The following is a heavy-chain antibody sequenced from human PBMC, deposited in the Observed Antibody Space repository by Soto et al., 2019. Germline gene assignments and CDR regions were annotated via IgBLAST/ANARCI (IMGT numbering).Heavy chain of an antibody. Sequence: SVKVSCTASGGTFSSYAISWVRQAPGQGLEWMGGIIPIFGETIYAQKFQGRVTMTEDTSTDTAYMELSSLRSEDTAVYYCATRAAIQYSPYAFDIWGQGTMVTVSS. J-gene: IGHJ3*02. CDR1: GGTFSSYA. V-gene: IGHV1-69*06. CDR2: IIPIFGET. CDR3: ATRAAIQYSPYAFDI. D-gene: IGHD5-12*01.